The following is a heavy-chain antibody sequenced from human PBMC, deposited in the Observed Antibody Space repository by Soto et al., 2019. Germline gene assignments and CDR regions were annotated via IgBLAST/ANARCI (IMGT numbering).Heavy chain of an antibody. CDR1: GGTFSSYT. Sequence: QVQLVQSGAEVKKPGSSVKVSCKASGGTFSSYTISWVRQAPGQGLEWMGRIIPILGIANYAQKFQGRVTITADRSTSTGDMERSSLRCEDTAVYYCSNVAYCSGGSCYNYYYCGTAVWGQGATVTVSS. CDR3: SNVAYCSGGSCYNYYYCGTAV. V-gene: IGHV1-69*02. J-gene: IGHJ6*02. CDR2: IIPILGIA. D-gene: IGHD2-15*01.